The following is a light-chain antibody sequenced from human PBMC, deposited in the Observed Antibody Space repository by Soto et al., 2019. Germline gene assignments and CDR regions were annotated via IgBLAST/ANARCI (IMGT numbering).Light chain of an antibody. V-gene: IGKV1-9*01. CDR3: QQLNSYPRFT. Sequence: DIQLTQSPSFLSASVGDRVTITCRASQGISSYLAWYQQKPGKAPKLLIYAASTLQSGVPSRFSGSGSGTEFTLTISSLQPEDFAIYYCQQLNSYPRFTFGPGTKVDIK. CDR1: QGISSY. J-gene: IGKJ3*01. CDR2: AAS.